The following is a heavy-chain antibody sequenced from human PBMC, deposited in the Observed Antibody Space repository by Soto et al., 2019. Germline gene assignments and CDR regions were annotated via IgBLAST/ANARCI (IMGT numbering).Heavy chain of an antibody. V-gene: IGHV3-23*01. J-gene: IGHJ4*02. D-gene: IGHD1-20*01. Sequence: PGGSLRLSCAASGFTFSSYAMSWVRQAPGKGLEWVSAISGSGGSTYYADSVKGRFTISRDNSKNTLYLQMNSLRAEDTAVYYCAKESRNGNWNHGHFDYWGQGTLVTVSS. CDR2: ISGSGGST. CDR1: GFTFSSYA. CDR3: AKESRNGNWNHGHFDY.